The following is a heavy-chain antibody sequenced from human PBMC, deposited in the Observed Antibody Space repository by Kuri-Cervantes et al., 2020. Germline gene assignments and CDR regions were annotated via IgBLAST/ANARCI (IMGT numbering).Heavy chain of an antibody. CDR3: ASGSRVITMVRGVIGSFDY. V-gene: IGHV1-2*02. CDR1: GYTFTGYY. D-gene: IGHD3-10*01. Sequence: ASVKVSCKASGYTFTGYYMHWVRQAPGQGLEWMGWINPNSGGTNYAQKFQGRVTMTRDTSISTAYMELSRLRSDDTAVYYCASGSRVITMVRGVIGSFDYWGQGTLVTDSS. J-gene: IGHJ4*02. CDR2: INPNSGGT.